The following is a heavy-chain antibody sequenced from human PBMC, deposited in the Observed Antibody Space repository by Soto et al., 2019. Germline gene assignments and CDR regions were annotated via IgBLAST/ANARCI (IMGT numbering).Heavy chain of an antibody. Sequence: GGSLRLSCAATDPTFSSAWMSWVRQAPGKGLEWVSAIGTAGDTYYPGSVKGRFTISRENAKNSLYLQMNSLRAGDTAVYYCARGTGGNLEYFDYWGQGTLVTVSS. D-gene: IGHD2-21*02. CDR2: IGTAGDT. V-gene: IGHV3-13*04. CDR3: ARGTGGNLEYFDY. CDR1: DPTFSSAW. J-gene: IGHJ4*02.